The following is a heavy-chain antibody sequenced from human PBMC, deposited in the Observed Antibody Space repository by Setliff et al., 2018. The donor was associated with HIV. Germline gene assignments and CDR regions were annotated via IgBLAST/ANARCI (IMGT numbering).Heavy chain of an antibody. CDR1: GGSISSSSYS. V-gene: IGHV4-39*01. CDR3: ARHSDSSSWPPGGYYHYMDV. Sequence: SSETLSLTCTVSGGSISSSSYSWGWIRQPPGKGLELIGSIYYTGTTYYHPSLESRVTLSVDMSRNQFSLRLTSVTAADTGVYYCARHSDSSSWPPGGYYHYMDVWGKGTTVTVS. CDR2: IYYTGTT. D-gene: IGHD6-13*01. J-gene: IGHJ6*03.